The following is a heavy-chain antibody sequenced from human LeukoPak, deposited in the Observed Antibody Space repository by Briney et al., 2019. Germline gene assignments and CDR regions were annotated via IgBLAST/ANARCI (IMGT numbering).Heavy chain of an antibody. V-gene: IGHV3-23*01. Sequence: GGSLRLSCAASGFTFSSYAMSWVRQAPGKGLEWVSAISGSGGSTYYADSVKGRFTISRDNSKNTLYLQMNSLRAEDTAVYYCAKAYCDILTGYYAPDAFDIWGQGTMVTVSS. CDR3: AKAYCDILTGYYAPDAFDI. CDR1: GFTFSSYA. D-gene: IGHD3-9*01. CDR2: ISGSGGST. J-gene: IGHJ3*02.